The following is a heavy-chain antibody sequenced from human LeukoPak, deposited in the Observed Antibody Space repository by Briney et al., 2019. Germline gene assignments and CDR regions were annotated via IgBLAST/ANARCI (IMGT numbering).Heavy chain of an antibody. V-gene: IGHV4-34*01. Sequence: SETLSLTCAVYGGSFSGYYWSWIRQPPGKGLEWIGEINHSGSTNYNPSLKSRVTISVDTSKNHFSLKLSSVTAADTAVYYCARGPPLFYSSSFHYWGQGTLVTVSS. CDR1: GGSFSGYY. CDR3: ARGPPLFYSSSFHY. D-gene: IGHD6-6*01. J-gene: IGHJ4*02. CDR2: INHSGST.